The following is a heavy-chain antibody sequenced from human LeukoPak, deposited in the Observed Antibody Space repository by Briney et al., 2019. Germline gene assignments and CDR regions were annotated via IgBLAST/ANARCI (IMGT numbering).Heavy chain of an antibody. V-gene: IGHV3-48*03. D-gene: IGHD5-12*01. CDR1: GFAFTTYE. CDR2: ISSSGSTI. Sequence: PGGSLRLSCSTSGFAFTTYEMNWVRQAPGKGLEWVSYISSSGSTIFYADSVKGRFTISRDNAKNSLYLQMNSLRVEDTAVYYCARGGYSGYEYDYWGQGTLVTVSS. CDR3: ARGGYSGYEYDY. J-gene: IGHJ4*02.